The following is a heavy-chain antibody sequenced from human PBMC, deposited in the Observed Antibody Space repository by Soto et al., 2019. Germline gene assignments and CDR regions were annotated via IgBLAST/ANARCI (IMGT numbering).Heavy chain of an antibody. Sequence: QVQLVQSGAEVKKPGSSVKVSCKASGGTFSSYAISWVRQAPGQGLEWMGGIIPIFGTANYAQKLQGRVTITADESTSTAYMELSSLRSEDTAVYYCARGSIYCGGDCYYFQHWGQGTLVTVSS. CDR3: ARGSIYCGGDCYYFQH. J-gene: IGHJ1*01. D-gene: IGHD2-21*02. CDR2: IIPIFGTA. V-gene: IGHV1-69*01. CDR1: GGTFSSYA.